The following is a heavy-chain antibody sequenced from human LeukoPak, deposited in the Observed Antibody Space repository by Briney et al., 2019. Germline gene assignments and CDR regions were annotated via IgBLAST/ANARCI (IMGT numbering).Heavy chain of an antibody. Sequence: ASVKVSCKASGGTFSSYAISWVRQAPGQGLEWMGGIIPIFGTANYAQKFQGRVTITADESTSTAYMELSSLRSEGTAVYYCARRRWNKYYFDYWGQGTLVTVSS. J-gene: IGHJ4*02. D-gene: IGHD1/OR15-1a*01. CDR2: IIPIFGTA. CDR1: GGTFSSYA. V-gene: IGHV1-69*13. CDR3: ARRRWNKYYFDY.